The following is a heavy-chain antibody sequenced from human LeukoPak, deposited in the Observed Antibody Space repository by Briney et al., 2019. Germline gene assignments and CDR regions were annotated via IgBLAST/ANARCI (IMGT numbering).Heavy chain of an antibody. CDR1: GGSISSGSYY. J-gene: IGHJ4*02. CDR3: ASFGHSSGSFFDY. V-gene: IGHV4-61*02. D-gene: IGHD3-22*01. Sequence: SQTLSLTCTVSGGSISSGSYYWSWIRQPAGKGLERIGRIYTSGSTNYNPSLKSRVTISVDTSKNQFSLKLSSVTAADTAVYYCASFGHSSGSFFDYWGQGTLVTVSS. CDR2: IYTSGST.